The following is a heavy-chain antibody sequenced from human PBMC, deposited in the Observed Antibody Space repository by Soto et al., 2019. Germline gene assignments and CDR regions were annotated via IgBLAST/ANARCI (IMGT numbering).Heavy chain of an antibody. Sequence: SETLSLTCTVSGGSISSYYWSWIRQPPGKGLEWIGYIYYSGSTNYNPSLKSRVTISVDTSKNQFSLKLSSVTAADTAVYYCARTPYGSGRRDYYYYYYMDVWGKGATVTVSS. J-gene: IGHJ6*03. CDR3: ARTPYGSGRRDYYYYYYMDV. CDR1: GGSISSYY. V-gene: IGHV4-59*01. CDR2: IYYSGST. D-gene: IGHD3-10*01.